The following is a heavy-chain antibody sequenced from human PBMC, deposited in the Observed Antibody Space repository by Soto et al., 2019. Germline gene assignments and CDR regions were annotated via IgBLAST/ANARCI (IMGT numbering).Heavy chain of an antibody. CDR3: ARARQVLSDYYYGMDV. J-gene: IGHJ6*02. CDR2: INAGNGNT. D-gene: IGHD6-19*01. V-gene: IGHV1-3*01. Sequence: ASVKVSCKASGYTFTSYAMHWVRQAPGQRLEWMGWINAGNGNTKYSQKFQGRVTITRDTSASTAYMELSSLRSEDTAVYYCARARQVLSDYYYGMDVWGQGTTVTVSS. CDR1: GYTFTSYA.